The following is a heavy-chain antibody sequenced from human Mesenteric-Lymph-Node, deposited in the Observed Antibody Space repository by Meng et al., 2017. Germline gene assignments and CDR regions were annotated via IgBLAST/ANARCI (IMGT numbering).Heavy chain of an antibody. V-gene: IGHV4-30-4*01. Sequence: QVQLQESGPGLVKPSQTLSLICTVSGGSISSGDYYWSWIRQPPGKGLEWIGYIYYSGSTYYNPSLKSRVTISVDTSKNQFSLRLSSVTAADTAVYYCARDLGVATSIAGFVYWGQGTLVTRLL. D-gene: IGHD5-12*01. CDR2: IYYSGST. CDR3: ARDLGVATSIAGFVY. J-gene: IGHJ4*02. CDR1: GGSISSGDYY.